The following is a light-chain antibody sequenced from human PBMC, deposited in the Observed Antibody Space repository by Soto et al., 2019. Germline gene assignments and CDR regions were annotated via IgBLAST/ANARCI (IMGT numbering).Light chain of an antibody. CDR3: AAWDDSLNGPI. CDR1: SSNIGNNA. Sequence: QSVLTQPPSVSEAPRQRVTISCSGSSSNIGNNAVNWYQQLPGKAPKLLIYYDDLLPPGVSDRFSGSKSGTSASLANTGLQSEDEADYYCAAWDDSLNGPIFGGGTKLTVL. J-gene: IGLJ2*01. CDR2: YDD. V-gene: IGLV1-36*01.